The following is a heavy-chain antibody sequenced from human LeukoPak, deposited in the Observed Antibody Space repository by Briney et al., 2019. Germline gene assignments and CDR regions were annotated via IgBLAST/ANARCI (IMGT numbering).Heavy chain of an antibody. D-gene: IGHD1-26*01. J-gene: IGHJ6*02. CDR1: GGSISIFY. CDR2: IYDSVNT. V-gene: IGHV4-59*01. CDR3: ARDRELGV. Sequence: SETLSLTGTVSGGSISIFYWSWIRQPPGKGLEWIGYIYDSVNTNYNPSLKSRVTISVDMSRNQFSLKLNSVTAADTAIYYCARDRELGVWGQGTTVTVSS.